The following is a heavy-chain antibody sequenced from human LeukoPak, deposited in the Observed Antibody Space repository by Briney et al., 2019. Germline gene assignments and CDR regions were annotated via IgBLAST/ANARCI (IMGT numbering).Heavy chain of an antibody. V-gene: IGHV1-18*01. J-gene: IGHJ3*02. Sequence: ASVKVSCKASGYIFTSYGINWVRQAPGQGLEWMGWISSYNGNTHYAQILQGRVTMTTDTSTSTAYMELRSLRSDDTAVYYCARVRGYDSSASDAFDIWGQGTMVTVSS. D-gene: IGHD3-22*01. CDR2: ISSYNGNT. CDR3: ARVRGYDSSASDAFDI. CDR1: GYIFTSYG.